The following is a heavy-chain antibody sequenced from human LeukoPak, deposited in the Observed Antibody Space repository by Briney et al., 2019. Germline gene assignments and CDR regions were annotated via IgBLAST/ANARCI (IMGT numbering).Heavy chain of an antibody. CDR2: IYYSGST. J-gene: IGHJ6*02. CDR1: GGSISSYY. CDR3: ARVSDYGPYYYGMDV. D-gene: IGHD4-17*01. V-gene: IGHV4-59*08. Sequence: SETLSLTCTVSGGSISSYYWSWIRQPPGKGLEWIGYIYYSGSTYYNPSLKSRVTISVDTSKNQFSLKLSSVTAADTAVYYCARVSDYGPYYYGMDVWGQGTTVTVSS.